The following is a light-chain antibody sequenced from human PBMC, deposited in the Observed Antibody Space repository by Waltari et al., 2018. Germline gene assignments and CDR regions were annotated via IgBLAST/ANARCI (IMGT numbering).Light chain of an antibody. Sequence: DIQMTQSPSSLSASVGDRVTITCRASQSVNNYLHWYQQKAGKAPKLLIYGASSLHSGVPLRFSGGGSGTDFTLTISGLQAEDFATYYCEQGYVTPRTFGQGTKLEI. J-gene: IGKJ2*01. CDR3: EQGYVTPRT. CDR1: QSVNNY. CDR2: GAS. V-gene: IGKV1-39*01.